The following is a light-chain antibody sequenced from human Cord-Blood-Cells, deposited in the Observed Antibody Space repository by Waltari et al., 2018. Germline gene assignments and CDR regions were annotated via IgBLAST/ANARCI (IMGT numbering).Light chain of an antibody. CDR2: AAS. Sequence: DIQMTQSPSYLSASVGDRVTITCRASQSISSQLNWYQQKPGKAPKLLIYAASSLQSGVPSRFSGSGSGTDFTLTISSLQPEDFATYYCQQSYSTPLTVGGGTKVEIK. CDR3: QQSYSTPLT. J-gene: IGKJ4*01. V-gene: IGKV1-39*01. CDR1: QSISSQ.